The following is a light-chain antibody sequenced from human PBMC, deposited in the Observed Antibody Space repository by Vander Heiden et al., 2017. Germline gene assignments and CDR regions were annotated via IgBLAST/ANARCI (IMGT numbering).Light chain of an antibody. J-gene: IGKJ1*01. CDR2: VAS. Sequence: EIVLTQSPGTLSLSPGERATLSCRASQSVSSSYLAWYQQKPGQAPRLLIYVASSRATGIPDRFSGSGSGTDFTLTISRLEPEDFAVYYCQQYGSARTFGQGTKVXIK. CDR3: QQYGSART. CDR1: QSVSSSY. V-gene: IGKV3-20*01.